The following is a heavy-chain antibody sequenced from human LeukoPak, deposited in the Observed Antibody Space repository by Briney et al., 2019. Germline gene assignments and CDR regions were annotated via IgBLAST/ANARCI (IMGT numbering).Heavy chain of an antibody. CDR3: AREGVYCSSTSCYGGAFDI. V-gene: IGHV4-39*07. Sequence: SQTLSLTCTVSVVSISSSYSYWAWFRHPPRMGLEWIGSIYYSGSTYYNPSLKSRVTISVDTSKNQFSLKLSSVTAADTAVYYCAREGVYCSSTSCYGGAFDIWGQGTMVTVSS. J-gene: IGHJ3*02. D-gene: IGHD2-2*01. CDR2: IYYSGST. CDR1: VVSISSSYSY.